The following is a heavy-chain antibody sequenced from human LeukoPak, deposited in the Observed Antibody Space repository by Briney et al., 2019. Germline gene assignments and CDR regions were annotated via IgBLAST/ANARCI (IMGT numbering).Heavy chain of an antibody. J-gene: IGHJ6*03. CDR2: IKQEGSEK. CDR3: AREQRKWELLRDYYYYYMDV. CDR1: GFTFSSYW. V-gene: IGHV3-7*01. D-gene: IGHD1-26*01. Sequence: PGGSLRLSCAASGFTFSSYWMSWVRQAPEKGLEWVANIKQEGSEKYYVDSVKGRFTISRDNAKNSLYLQMNSLRAEDTAVYYCAREQRKWELLRDYYYYYMDVWGKGTTVTVSS.